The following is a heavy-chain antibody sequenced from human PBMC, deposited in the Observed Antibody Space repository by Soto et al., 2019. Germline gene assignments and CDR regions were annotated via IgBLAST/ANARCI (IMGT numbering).Heavy chain of an antibody. CDR2: ISAYNGNT. V-gene: IGHV1-18*01. D-gene: IGHD3-3*01. Sequence: QVQLVQSGAEVKKPGASVKVSCKASGYTFTSYGISWVRQAPGQGLEWMGWISAYNGNTNYAQKLQGRVTMTTDTSTSTAYMELRILRSDDTAVYYCARLIRFLEWLSDYYYYYMDVWGKGTTVTVSS. CDR1: GYTFTSYG. CDR3: ARLIRFLEWLSDYYYYYMDV. J-gene: IGHJ6*03.